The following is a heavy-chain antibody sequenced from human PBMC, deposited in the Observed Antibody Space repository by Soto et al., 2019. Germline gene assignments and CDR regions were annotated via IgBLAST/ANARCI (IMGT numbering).Heavy chain of an antibody. Sequence: PVGSLRLSCAASGFSFSSDSMAWVRQAPGKGLEWVSSISSSGSFMNYADSVKGRFTISRDNARNSLYLQMSGLKDEDTAVYYCARDPPTGTTLDWVDSWGQGTLVTVSS. CDR1: GFSFSSDS. D-gene: IGHD1-7*01. J-gene: IGHJ5*01. V-gene: IGHV3-21*01. CDR3: ARDPPTGTTLDWVDS. CDR2: ISSSGSFM.